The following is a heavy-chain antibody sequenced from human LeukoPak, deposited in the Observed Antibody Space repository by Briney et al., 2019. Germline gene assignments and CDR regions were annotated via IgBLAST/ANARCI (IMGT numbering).Heavy chain of an antibody. J-gene: IGHJ4*02. CDR1: GFAFSSYA. D-gene: IGHD3-22*01. CDR3: AKDFYDSSGSRYDY. Sequence: GGPLRLSCTASGFAFSSYAMSWVRQAPGVGLEWVSAIDGGGGRTWHADSVRGRFTISRDNSKNTLFMQMNSLRAEDTAVYYCAKDFYDSSGSRYDYWGQGTLVTVSS. V-gene: IGHV3-23*01. CDR2: IDGGGGRT.